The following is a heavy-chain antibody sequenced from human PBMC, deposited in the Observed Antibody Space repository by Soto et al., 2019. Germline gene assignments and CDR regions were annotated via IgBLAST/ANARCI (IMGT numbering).Heavy chain of an antibody. CDR2: IYWDDDK. V-gene: IGHV2-5*02. J-gene: IGHJ4*02. D-gene: IGHD3-10*01. Sequence: QITLKESGPTLVKPTQTLTLTCTFSGFSLSTSGVGVGWIRQPPGKALEWLAVIYWDDDKRSSSSLKSRLTIIKDTSKIQVVLTMTNMDPVDTATYYCAHHPYYGLGTYSFDYWGQGILVTVSS. CDR3: AHHPYYGLGTYSFDY. CDR1: GFSLSTSGVG.